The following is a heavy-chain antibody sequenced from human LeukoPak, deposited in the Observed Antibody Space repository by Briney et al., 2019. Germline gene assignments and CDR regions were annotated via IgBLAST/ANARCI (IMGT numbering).Heavy chain of an antibody. Sequence: SVKVSCKASGFTSTSSAMQWVRQARGQRLEWIGWIVVGSGNTNYAQKFQERVTITRDMSTSTAYMELSSLRSEDTAVHYCAAGTGWLHPNKHWGQGTLVTVSS. J-gene: IGHJ4*02. CDR1: GFTSTSSA. V-gene: IGHV1-58*02. CDR3: AAGTGWLHPNKH. CDR2: IVVGSGNT. D-gene: IGHD5-24*01.